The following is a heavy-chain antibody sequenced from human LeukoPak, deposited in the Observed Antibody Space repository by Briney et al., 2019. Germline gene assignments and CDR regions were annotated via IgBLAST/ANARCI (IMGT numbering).Heavy chain of an antibody. V-gene: IGHV1-3*01. Sequence: ASVKVSCKASGYTFTSYVMHWVRQAPGQRLEWMGWINAGNGNTKYSQKFQGRVTITRDTSASTAYMELSSLRSEDTAVYYCARYWGSGAFDIWGQGTMVTVSS. D-gene: IGHD7-27*01. CDR1: GYTFTSYV. CDR3: ARYWGSGAFDI. CDR2: INAGNGNT. J-gene: IGHJ3*02.